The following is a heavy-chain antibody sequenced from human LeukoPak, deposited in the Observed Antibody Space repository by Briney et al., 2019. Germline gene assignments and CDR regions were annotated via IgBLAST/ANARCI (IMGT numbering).Heavy chain of an antibody. Sequence: SETLSLTCAVSAGSISSSNWWSWVRQSPVKGLEWIGEIYLYGTTNYNPSLKSRVTMSVDRSKNQFSLKLSSVTAADTAAYYCARQKWEQQGRDYYFYGWDVWGPGTTVIVSS. D-gene: IGHD1-26*01. CDR1: AGSISSSNW. CDR3: ARQKWEQQGRDYYFYGWDV. J-gene: IGHJ6*02. V-gene: IGHV4-4*02. CDR2: IYLYGTT.